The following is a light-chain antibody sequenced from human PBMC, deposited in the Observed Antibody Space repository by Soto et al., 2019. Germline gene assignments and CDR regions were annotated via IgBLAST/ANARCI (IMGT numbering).Light chain of an antibody. CDR3: QQYNNWPPLT. CDR1: QSVTSN. J-gene: IGKJ4*01. V-gene: IGKV3-15*01. CDR2: GAS. Sequence: EIVMKKSPATLAVYPGERASLSCRASQSVTSNLAWYQQKPGQAPRLLIYGASTRATGIPARFSGSGSGTEFTLTISSLQSEDFAVYYCQQYNNWPPLTFGGGTKVDIK.